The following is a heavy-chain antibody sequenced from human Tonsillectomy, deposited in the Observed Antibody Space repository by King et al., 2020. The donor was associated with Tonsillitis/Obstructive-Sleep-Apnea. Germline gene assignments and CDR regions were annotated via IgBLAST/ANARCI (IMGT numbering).Heavy chain of an antibody. D-gene: IGHD6-19*01. J-gene: IGHJ3*02. Sequence: QLQESGPGLVKPSENLSLTCTVSGVPISSSSYYWGWIRQPPGKGLEWIGRIYYSGRPYYNTSLKSRVTISVDTSKNQFSLKLSPVTDADTAVYYFAIISSGWQTDAFDIWGQGTMVTVSS. CDR2: IYYSGRP. CDR1: GVPISSSSYY. CDR3: AIISSGWQTDAFDI. V-gene: IGHV4-39*01.